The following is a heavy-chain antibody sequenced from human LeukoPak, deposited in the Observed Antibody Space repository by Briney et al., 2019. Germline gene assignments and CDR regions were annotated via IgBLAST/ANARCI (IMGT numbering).Heavy chain of an antibody. CDR3: AKGGKWDVTPFDY. V-gene: IGHV3-23*01. D-gene: IGHD1-26*01. CDR1: GFTFTSYS. CDR2: ISGGGGST. Sequence: HPGRSLRLSCAASGFTFTSYSMNWVRQAPGKGLEWVSTISGGGGSTYYADSVKGRFTISRDNSKNTLYLQVNSLRAGDTAVYYCAKGGKWDVTPFDYWGQGTLVTVSS. J-gene: IGHJ4*02.